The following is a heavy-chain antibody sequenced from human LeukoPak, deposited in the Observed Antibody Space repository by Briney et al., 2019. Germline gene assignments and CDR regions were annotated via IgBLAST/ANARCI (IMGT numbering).Heavy chain of an antibody. CDR2: IWDDGSNK. Sequence: PGRSLRLSCAASGFTFSSYGMHWVRQAPGKGLEWVAVIWDDGSNKYYADSVKGRFTISRDKSKNTLYLQMNSLRAEDTAVYYCARAEVPAAIKSGAFDIWGQGTMVTVSS. D-gene: IGHD2-2*01. CDR3: ARAEVPAAIKSGAFDI. CDR1: GFTFSSYG. J-gene: IGHJ3*02. V-gene: IGHV3-33*01.